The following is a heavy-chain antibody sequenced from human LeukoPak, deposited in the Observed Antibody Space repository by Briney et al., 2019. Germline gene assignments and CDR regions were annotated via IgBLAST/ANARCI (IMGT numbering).Heavy chain of an antibody. J-gene: IGHJ5*02. D-gene: IGHD3-3*01. V-gene: IGHV3-21*01. CDR3: ARGGVGTIFGVVITA. Sequence: GGSLRLSCAASGFTFSSYSMNWVRQAPGKGLEGVSSISSSSSYIYYADSVKGRFTISRDNAKNSLYLQMNSLRAEDTAVYYCARGGVGTIFGVVITAWGQGTLVTVSS. CDR1: GFTFSSYS. CDR2: ISSSSSYI.